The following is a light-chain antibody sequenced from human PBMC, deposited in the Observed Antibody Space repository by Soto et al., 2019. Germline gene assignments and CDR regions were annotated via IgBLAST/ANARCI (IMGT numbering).Light chain of an antibody. V-gene: IGLV3-21*02. CDR1: NIGSKS. J-gene: IGLJ2*01. CDR3: QVWHSGVDWV. CDR2: DDN. Sequence: SYELTQPPSVSVAPGQTARITYGGNNIGSKSVHWYQQKPGQAPVLVVYDDNDRPSGIPERFSGSDSGNTATLTISRVEAGDEADYYCQVWHSGVDWVFGGGTQLTVL.